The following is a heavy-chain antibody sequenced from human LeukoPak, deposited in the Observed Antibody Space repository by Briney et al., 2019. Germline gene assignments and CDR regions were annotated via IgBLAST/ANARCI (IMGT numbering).Heavy chain of an antibody. Sequence: SETLSHTCAVYGGSFSGYYWSWIRQPPGKGLEWIGEINHSGSTNYNPSLKSRVTISVDTSKDQFSLKLSSVTAADTAVYYCARGLFPYCGGDCYSGGYYFDYWGQGTLVTVSS. D-gene: IGHD2-21*02. CDR3: ARGLFPYCGGDCYSGGYYFDY. V-gene: IGHV4-34*01. J-gene: IGHJ4*02. CDR2: INHSGST. CDR1: GGSFSGYY.